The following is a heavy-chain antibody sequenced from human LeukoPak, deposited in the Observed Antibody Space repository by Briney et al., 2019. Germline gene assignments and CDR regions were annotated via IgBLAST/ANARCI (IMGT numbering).Heavy chain of an antibody. V-gene: IGHV3-21*01. CDR1: GFTFSSHT. J-gene: IGHJ3*01. CDR2: ISSTSTSI. CDR3: ARGFRAFDF. Sequence: GGSLRLSCAASGFTFSSHTMNWVRQAPGKGLEWVSSISSTSTSIYHADSVKGRFTISRDNTKNSLYLQMDSLRAEDTAVYYCARGFRAFDFWAQGTVVTVSS.